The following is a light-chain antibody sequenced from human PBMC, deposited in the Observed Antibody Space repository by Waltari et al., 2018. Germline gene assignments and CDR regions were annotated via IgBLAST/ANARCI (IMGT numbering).Light chain of an antibody. CDR2: EVS. J-gene: IGLJ3*02. Sequence: QSALTQPASVSGSPGQSISISCTGTSSHLGVYNYVSWYQPHPGKAPKLIIYEVSNRPSGVSNRFSGSKSDNTASLTISGLQAEDEADYYCSSYTSSSTWVFGGGTKLTVL. V-gene: IGLV2-14*01. CDR1: SSHLGVYNY. CDR3: SSYTSSSTWV.